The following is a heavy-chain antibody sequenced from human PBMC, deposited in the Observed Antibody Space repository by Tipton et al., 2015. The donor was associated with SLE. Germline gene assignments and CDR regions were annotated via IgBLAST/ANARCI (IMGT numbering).Heavy chain of an antibody. CDR2: IYSGGTST. CDR3: ARAGVAVAVDYFDY. V-gene: IGHV3-23*03. CDR1: GFTFSSYA. J-gene: IGHJ4*02. Sequence: SLRLSCAASGFTFSSYAMSWVRQAPGKGLEWVSVIYSGGTSTYYADSVKGRFTISRDNSKNTLYLQMNSLRAEDTAVYYCARAGVAVAVDYFDYWGQGTLVTVSS. D-gene: IGHD6-19*01.